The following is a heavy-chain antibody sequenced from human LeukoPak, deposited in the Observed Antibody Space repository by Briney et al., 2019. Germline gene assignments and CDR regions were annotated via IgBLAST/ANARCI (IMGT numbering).Heavy chain of an antibody. CDR3: ARHSPFGDSADAFDI. V-gene: IGHV4-34*01. Sequence: SETLSLTCAVYGGSFSGYYWSWIRQPPGKGLEWIGEINHSGSTNYNPSLKSRVTISVDTSKNQFSLKLSSVTAADTAVYYCARHSPFGDSADAFDIWGQGTMVTVSS. J-gene: IGHJ3*02. D-gene: IGHD3-10*01. CDR2: INHSGST. CDR1: GGSFSGYY.